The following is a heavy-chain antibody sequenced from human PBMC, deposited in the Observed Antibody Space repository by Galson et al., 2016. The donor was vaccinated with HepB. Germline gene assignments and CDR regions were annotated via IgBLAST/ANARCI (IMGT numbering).Heavy chain of an antibody. V-gene: IGHV4-39*01. CDR2: IYYSGDT. D-gene: IGHD2-15*01. CDR3: ARHSFYCSGGSCFNWFDP. J-gene: IGHJ5*02. CDR1: GDSISSSSYY. Sequence: SETLSLTCSVSGDSISSSSYYWAWIRQPPGKGLEWIGSIYYSGDTFYNPSLKSRVTISVDTSKNQFSLKRTSVTAADTAVYYCARHSFYCSGGSCFNWFDPWGQGTLVTVSS.